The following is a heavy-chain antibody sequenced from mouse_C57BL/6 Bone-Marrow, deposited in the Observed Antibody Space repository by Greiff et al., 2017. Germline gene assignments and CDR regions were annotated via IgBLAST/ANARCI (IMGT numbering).Heavy chain of an antibody. D-gene: IGHD1-1*01. CDR1: GYTFTSYW. CDR3: ARCYYGSSLFAY. Sequence: VQLQQPGAELVKPGASVKLSCKASGYTFTSYWMHWVKQRPGQGLEWIGMIHPNSGSTNYNEKFKSKATLTVDKSSSTAYMQLSSLTSEDSAVYDGARCYYGSSLFAYWGQGTLVTVSA. CDR2: IHPNSGST. V-gene: IGHV1-64*01. J-gene: IGHJ3*01.